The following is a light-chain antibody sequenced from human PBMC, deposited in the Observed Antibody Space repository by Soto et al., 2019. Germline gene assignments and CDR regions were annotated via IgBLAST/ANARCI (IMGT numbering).Light chain of an antibody. Sequence: PGERATLSCRASQSVSSYLAWYQQKPGQAPRLLIYDASNRATGIPARFSGSGSGTDFTLTISSLEPEDFAVYYCQQRSNWITFGHGTRLEIK. CDR1: QSVSSY. J-gene: IGKJ5*01. V-gene: IGKV3-11*01. CDR3: QQRSNWIT. CDR2: DAS.